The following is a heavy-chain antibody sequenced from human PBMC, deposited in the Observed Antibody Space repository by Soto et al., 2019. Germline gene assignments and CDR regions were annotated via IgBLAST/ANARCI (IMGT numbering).Heavy chain of an antibody. CDR1: GFTFSSSW. Sequence: PGGSLRLSCASSGFTFSSSWMSWVRQAPGKGLEWVANIKQDGSEKNYVDSVKGRFTISRDNAKNTLYLQMNSLTAEDTAVYYCAKDLTWNQADYWGQGA. J-gene: IGHJ4*02. V-gene: IGHV3-7*01. CDR3: AKDLTWNQADY. D-gene: IGHD1-1*01. CDR2: IKQDGSEK.